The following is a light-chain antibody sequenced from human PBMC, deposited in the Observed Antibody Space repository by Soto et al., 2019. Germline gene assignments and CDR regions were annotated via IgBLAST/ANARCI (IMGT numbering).Light chain of an antibody. Sequence: EIVLTHSQGPLSLSPCERAPLSCRASQSVSNNYLTWYQQKPGQAPRLLIYGASSRATGIPDRFSGSGSGTDFSLIISRLEPEDVGVYYCQQRSSWPLTFGGGTKVDIK. CDR2: GAS. CDR1: QSVSNNY. CDR3: QQRSSWPLT. J-gene: IGKJ4*01. V-gene: IGKV3D-20*02.